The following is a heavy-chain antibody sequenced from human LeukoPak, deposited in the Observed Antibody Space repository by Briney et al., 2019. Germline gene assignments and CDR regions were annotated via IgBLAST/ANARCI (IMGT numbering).Heavy chain of an antibody. CDR3: AKGRYYFDY. D-gene: IGHD3-3*01. Sequence: PGGSLRLSCEASGVTFSSYVMSWVRQAPGKGPEWVSGISGSGGGTYYADSVKGRFTISRDNSKNTLYLQMNSLRAEDTAVYYCAKGRYYFDYWGQGTLVTVSS. V-gene: IGHV3-23*01. CDR1: GVTFSSYV. J-gene: IGHJ4*02. CDR2: ISGSGGGT.